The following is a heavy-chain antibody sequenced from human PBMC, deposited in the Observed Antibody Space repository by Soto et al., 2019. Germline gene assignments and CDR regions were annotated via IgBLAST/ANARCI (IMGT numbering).Heavy chain of an antibody. CDR1: GGTFSSYA. Sequence: QVQLVQSGAEVKKPGSSVKVSCKASGGTFSSYAISWVRQAPGQGLEWMGGIIPIFGTANYAQKFQGRVTITADEATSTAYMELSSLRSEDTAVYYCASHGRQLVDYYYGMDVWGQGTTVTVSS. CDR2: IIPIFGTA. D-gene: IGHD6-6*01. CDR3: ASHGRQLVDYYYGMDV. V-gene: IGHV1-69*12. J-gene: IGHJ6*02.